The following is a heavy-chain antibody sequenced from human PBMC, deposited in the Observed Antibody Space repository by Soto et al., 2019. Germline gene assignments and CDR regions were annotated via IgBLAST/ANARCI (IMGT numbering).Heavy chain of an antibody. D-gene: IGHD2-21*02. Sequence: QVQLVESGGGVVQPGRSLRLSCAASGFTFRSYSMHWVRQAPGEGLEWVGRISHDETESVRGRFTISRDNFKNTLYLQMNSLTAEDTAVYYCARDRPTSYCSRDCYDAFDIWGQGTMVIVSS. V-gene: IGHV3-30*04. J-gene: IGHJ3*02. CDR2: ISHDE. CDR3: ARDRPTSYCSRDCYDAFDI. CDR1: GFTFRSYS.